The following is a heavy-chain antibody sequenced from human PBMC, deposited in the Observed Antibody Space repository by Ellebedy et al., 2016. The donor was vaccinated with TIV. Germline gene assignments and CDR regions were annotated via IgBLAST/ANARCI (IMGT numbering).Heavy chain of an antibody. CDR1: GGSFSGYY. J-gene: IGHJ4*02. Sequence: MPSETLSLTCAVYGGSFSGYYWSWIRQPPGKGLEWIGEINHSGSTNYNPSLKSRVTISVDTSKNQFSLKLSSVTAADTAVYYCARRRGYGFDYWGQGTLVTVSS. CDR2: INHSGST. V-gene: IGHV4-34*01. CDR3: ARRRGYGFDY. D-gene: IGHD2-15*01.